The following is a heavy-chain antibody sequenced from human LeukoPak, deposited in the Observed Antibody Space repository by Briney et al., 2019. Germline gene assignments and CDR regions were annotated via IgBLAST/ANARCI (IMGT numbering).Heavy chain of an antibody. J-gene: IGHJ6*03. CDR2: ITSSGATI. CDR1: GFTFSSYT. D-gene: IGHD1-1*01. Sequence: GGSLRLSCAASGFTFSSYTMNWVRQAPGKGLEWVSYITSSGATIYYADSVKGRFTISRDNAKNSLYLQMNSPRAGDTAVYYCARVGTSSKYYYYMDVWGKGTTVTVSS. V-gene: IGHV3-48*04. CDR3: ARVGTSSKYYYYMDV.